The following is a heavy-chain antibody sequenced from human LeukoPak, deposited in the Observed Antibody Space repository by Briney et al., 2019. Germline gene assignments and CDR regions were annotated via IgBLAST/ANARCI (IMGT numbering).Heavy chain of an antibody. CDR1: GGSISSYY. CDR3: ARHAYYYYYMDV. V-gene: IGHV4-59*08. J-gene: IGHJ6*03. CDR2: IYYSGST. Sequence: SETLSLTCTVSGGSISSYYWSWIRQPPGKGLEWIGYIYYSGSTNYNPSLKSRVTISVDTSKNQFSLKLNSVTAADTAVYYCARHAYYYYYMDVWGKGTTVTIS.